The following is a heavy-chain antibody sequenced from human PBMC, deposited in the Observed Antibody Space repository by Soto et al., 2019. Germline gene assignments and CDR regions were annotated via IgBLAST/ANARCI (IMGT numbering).Heavy chain of an antibody. J-gene: IGHJ6*02. V-gene: IGHV3-53*01. CDR3: ARESITIFGVVNPYMDV. CDR2: IYSGGST. CDR1: GFTVSSNY. D-gene: IGHD3-3*01. Sequence: QAGGSLRLSCAASGFTVSSNYMSWVRQAPGKGLEWVSVIYSGGSTYYADSVKGRFTISRDNSKNTLYLQMNSLRAEDTAVYYCARESITIFGVVNPYMDVWGQGTTVTVSS.